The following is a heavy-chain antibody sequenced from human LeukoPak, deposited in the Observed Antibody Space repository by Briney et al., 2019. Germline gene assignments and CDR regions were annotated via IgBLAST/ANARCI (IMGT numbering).Heavy chain of an antibody. D-gene: IGHD2-15*01. CDR2: ISSSSSYI. CDR3: ARESGAYCSGGSCYLYYYYYMDV. CDR1: GFTFSSYS. V-gene: IGHV3-21*01. J-gene: IGHJ6*03. Sequence: GGSLRLSCAASGFTFSSYSMNWVRQAPGKGLEWVSSISSSSSYIYYADSVKGRFTISRDNAKNSLYLQMNSLRAEDTAVYYCARESGAYCSGGSCYLYYYYYMDVWGKGTTVTVSS.